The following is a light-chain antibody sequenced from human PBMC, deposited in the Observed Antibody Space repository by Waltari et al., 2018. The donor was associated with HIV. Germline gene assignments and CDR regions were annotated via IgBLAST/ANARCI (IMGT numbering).Light chain of an antibody. J-gene: IGLJ2*01. V-gene: IGLV1-47*02. CDR2: RNN. CDR1: YSNFGRFY. Sequence: QSALIQPPSVSGTPGQTVIISCSGTYSNFGRFYVHWYRHPPGTTPTLLIYRNNHRPSGVSDRLSGSKSVSSASLVISGLRGDDEGDYCCAAWDATPKSHWIFGGGTSLTVL. CDR3: AAWDATPKSHWI.